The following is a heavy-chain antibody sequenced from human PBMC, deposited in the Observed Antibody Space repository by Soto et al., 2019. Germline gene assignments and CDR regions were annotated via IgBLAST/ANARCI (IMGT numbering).Heavy chain of an antibody. J-gene: IGHJ4*02. CDR2: ISGSGGST. Sequence: AGGSLRLSCAASGFTFSSYEMNWVRQAPGRGLEWVSYISGSGGSTYYADSVKGRFTISRDKSKNTLYLQMNSLRAEDTALYYCAKSFSSNWYDYFDYWGQGSLVTVSS. CDR3: AKSFSSNWYDYFDY. D-gene: IGHD6-13*01. CDR1: GFTFSSYE. V-gene: IGHV3-23*01.